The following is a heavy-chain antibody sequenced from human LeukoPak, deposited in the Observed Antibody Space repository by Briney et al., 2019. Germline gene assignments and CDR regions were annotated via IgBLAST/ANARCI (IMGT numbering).Heavy chain of an antibody. CDR2: IYYSGNS. V-gene: IGHV4-39*01. J-gene: IGHJ6*02. CDR3: ARGAIYYYYGMDV. Sequence: PSETLSLTCTVSGGSISSGSHYWGWIRQPPGKELEWIGNIYYSGNSYYNPSLKSRVTISVDASKNQFSLNLSSVTAADTAVYYCARGAIYYYYGMDVWGQGTTVTVSS. CDR1: GGSISSGSHY.